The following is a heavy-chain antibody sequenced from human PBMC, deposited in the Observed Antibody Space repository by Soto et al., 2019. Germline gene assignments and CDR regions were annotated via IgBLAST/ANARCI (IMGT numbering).Heavy chain of an antibody. D-gene: IGHD6-13*01. Sequence: ASVKVSCKASGFTFTSSAMQWVRQARGQRLEWIGWIVVGSGNTNYAQKFQERVTITRDMSTSTAYMELSSLRSEDTAVYYCAAEGISSWAPRGWGQGTPVTVSS. CDR1: GFTFTSSA. CDR3: AAEGISSWAPRG. J-gene: IGHJ1*01. V-gene: IGHV1-58*02. CDR2: IVVGSGNT.